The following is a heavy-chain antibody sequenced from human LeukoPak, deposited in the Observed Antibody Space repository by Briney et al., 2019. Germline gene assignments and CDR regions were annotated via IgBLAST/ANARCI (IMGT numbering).Heavy chain of an antibody. J-gene: IGHJ4*02. V-gene: IGHV4-59*12. Sequence: SETLSLTCTVSGGSISSDYWNWIRQPPGKGLEWIGYIYYSGITNYNPSLKSRVTISVDTSKNQFSLKLSSVTAADTAVYHCARLPGITIFGVVSSRAKYYFDYWGQGPLVTVSS. CDR3: ARLPGITIFGVVSSRAKYYFDY. CDR1: GGSISSDY. D-gene: IGHD3-3*01. CDR2: IYYSGIT.